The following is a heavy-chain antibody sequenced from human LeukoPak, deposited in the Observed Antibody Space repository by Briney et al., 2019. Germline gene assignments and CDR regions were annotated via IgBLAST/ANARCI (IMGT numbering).Heavy chain of an antibody. D-gene: IGHD3-3*01. CDR3: ARHLLTIFGVVIPPSWFDP. V-gene: IGHV4-39*01. J-gene: IGHJ5*02. Sequence: PSETLSLTCTISGGSISSSSYYWGWIRPPPGKGLEWIGSFYFRVGTYYNPSPKSRVTISVDTSKNQFSLKLSSVTAADTAVYYCARHLLTIFGVVIPPSWFDPWGQGTLVTVSS. CDR2: FYFRVGT. CDR1: GGSISSSSYY.